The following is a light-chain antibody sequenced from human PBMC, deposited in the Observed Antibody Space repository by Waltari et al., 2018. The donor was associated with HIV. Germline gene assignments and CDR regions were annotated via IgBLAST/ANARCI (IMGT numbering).Light chain of an antibody. J-gene: IGLJ3*02. CDR1: SSDVGGSNY. V-gene: IGLV2-14*01. CDR3: SSYTSSSTPWV. CDR2: EVS. Sequence: QSALTQPASVSGSPGQSLTISCPGTSSDVGGSNYFSWSQQPPGKAPKLMIYEVSNRPSGVSNRFSGSKSGNTASLTISGLQAEDEADYYCSSYTSSSTPWVFGGGTKLTVL.